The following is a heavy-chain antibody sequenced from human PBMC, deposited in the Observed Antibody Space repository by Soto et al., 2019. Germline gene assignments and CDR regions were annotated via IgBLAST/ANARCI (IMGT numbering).Heavy chain of an antibody. CDR3: ARGWNNTSQHYYYYAMDV. J-gene: IGHJ6*02. Sequence: GGSLRLSCAASGFTFSSYAMSWVRQAPGKGLEWVSAISGSGGSTYYADSVKGRFTISRDNSKNTLYLRMNSLRAEDKAVYYCARGWNNTSQHYYYYAMDVWGQGTTVTVS. CDR1: GFTFSSYA. V-gene: IGHV3-23*01. D-gene: IGHD1-1*01. CDR2: ISGSGGST.